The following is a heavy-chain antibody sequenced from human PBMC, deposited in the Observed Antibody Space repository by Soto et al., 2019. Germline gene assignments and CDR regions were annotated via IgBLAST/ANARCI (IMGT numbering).Heavy chain of an antibody. CDR1: GGSISSGGYY. J-gene: IGHJ6*02. CDR3: ASYGSGHYYYYGMDV. CDR2: IYYSGST. V-gene: IGHV4-31*03. Sequence: PWETLSLTCTVSGGSISSGGYYWSWIRQHPGKGLEWIGYIYYSGSTYYNPSLKSRVTISVDTSKNQFSLKLSSVTAADTAVYYCASYGSGHYYYYGMDVWGQGTTVTVSS. D-gene: IGHD3-10*01.